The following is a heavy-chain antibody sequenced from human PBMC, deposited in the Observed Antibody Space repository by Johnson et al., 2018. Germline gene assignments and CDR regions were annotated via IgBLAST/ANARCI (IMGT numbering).Heavy chain of an antibody. J-gene: IGHJ6*02. D-gene: IGHD3-3*01. CDR3: FRIPRGPTHYFSGVDV. CDR1: GFTFGDYA. CDR2: IRKKAYGGTT. V-gene: IGHV3-49*03. Sequence: VQLVESGGDLVQPGQSLRLSCSGSGFTFGDYAVSWFRQAPGKGLELVSFIRKKAYGGTTEYAASVRGRFTISRDDSQSVAFLQMNSRKTEDNTVYYCFRIPRGPTHYFSGVDVWGQGTTVTVSS.